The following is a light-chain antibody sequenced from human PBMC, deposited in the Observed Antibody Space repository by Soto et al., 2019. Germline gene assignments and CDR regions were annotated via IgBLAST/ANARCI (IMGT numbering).Light chain of an antibody. CDR3: SSYAGINNLGV. J-gene: IGLJ1*01. Sequence: QSVLTQPPSASGSPGQSVTISCTGTSSDVGGYKYVSWYQQQPGKAPKLMIFEVNKRPSGVPDRFSGSKSGNTASLTVSGLQAEDEADYYCSSYAGINNLGVFGTGTKVIVL. CDR2: EVN. CDR1: SSDVGGYKY. V-gene: IGLV2-8*01.